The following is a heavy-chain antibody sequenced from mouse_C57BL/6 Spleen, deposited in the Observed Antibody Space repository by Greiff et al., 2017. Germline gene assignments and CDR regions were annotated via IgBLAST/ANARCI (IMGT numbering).Heavy chain of an antibody. J-gene: IGHJ3*01. Sequence: QVQLQQSGPELVKPGASVKISCKASGYAFSSSWMNWVKQRPGKGLEWIGRIYPGDGDTNYNGKFKGKATLTADKSSSTAYMQLSSLTSEDSAVYFCARGDYDGGNWFAYWGQGTLVTVSA. V-gene: IGHV1-82*01. CDR1: GYAFSSSW. CDR2: IYPGDGDT. D-gene: IGHD2-4*01. CDR3: ARGDYDGGNWFAY.